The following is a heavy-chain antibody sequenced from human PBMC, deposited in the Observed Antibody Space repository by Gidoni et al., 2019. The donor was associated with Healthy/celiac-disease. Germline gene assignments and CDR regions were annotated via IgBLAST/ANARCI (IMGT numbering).Heavy chain of an antibody. D-gene: IGHD3-22*01. CDR2: IYYSGST. Sequence: QVQLQESGPGLVKPSETLSITWIRQPPGKGLEWIGYIYYSGSTNYNPSLKSRVTISVDTSKNQFSLKLSSVTAADTAVYYCARLLGSSGYYGVDYWGQGTLVTVSS. J-gene: IGHJ4*02. CDR3: ARLLGSSGYYGVDY. V-gene: IGHV4-59*08.